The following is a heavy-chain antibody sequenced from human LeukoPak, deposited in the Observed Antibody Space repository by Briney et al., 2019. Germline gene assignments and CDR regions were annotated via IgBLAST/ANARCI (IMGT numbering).Heavy chain of an antibody. Sequence: PGGSLRLSCAASGFTFSDYYMSWVRQAPGKGLEWVAFIRYDGSNKYYADSVKGRFTISRDNPKNTLYLQMNSLRAEDTAVYYCAKTANFDDAFDIWGQGTMVTVSS. CDR3: AKTANFDDAFDI. D-gene: IGHD4/OR15-4a*01. J-gene: IGHJ3*02. CDR1: GFTFSDYY. V-gene: IGHV3-30*02. CDR2: IRYDGSNK.